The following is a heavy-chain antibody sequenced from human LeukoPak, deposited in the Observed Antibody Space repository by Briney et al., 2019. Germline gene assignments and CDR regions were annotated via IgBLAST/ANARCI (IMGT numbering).Heavy chain of an antibody. J-gene: IGHJ5*02. CDR1: GFTFSTYT. CDR3: ARDGGYCSGGSCNNWFDR. CDR2: ISSSSSYK. Sequence: GGSLRLSCVASGFTFSTYTMNWVRQAPGKGLKWVSSISSSSSYKYYADSVKGRFTISRDNAENSLYLQMNSLRAEDTAVYYCARDGGYCSGGSCNNWFDRWGQGTLVTVSS. V-gene: IGHV3-21*01. D-gene: IGHD2-15*01.